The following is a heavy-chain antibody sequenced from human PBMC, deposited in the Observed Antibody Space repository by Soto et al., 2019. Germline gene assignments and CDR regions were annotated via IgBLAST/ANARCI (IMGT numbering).Heavy chain of an antibody. Sequence: GGSLRLSCAASGFTFSSYSMSWIRQAPGKGLEWVSYISSSGSTIYYADSVKGRFTISRDNAKNSLYLQMNSLRAEDTAVYYCARGGDNEWGPEAGTDYWGQGTLVTVSS. CDR3: ARGGDNEWGPEAGTDY. CDR2: ISSSGSTI. V-gene: IGHV3-48*04. D-gene: IGHD6-19*01. J-gene: IGHJ4*02. CDR1: GFTFSSYS.